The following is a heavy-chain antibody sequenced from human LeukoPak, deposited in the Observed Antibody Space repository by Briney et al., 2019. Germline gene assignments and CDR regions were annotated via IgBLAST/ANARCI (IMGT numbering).Heavy chain of an antibody. CDR2: IWYDGSNK. CDR3: ARDGPAMVRGVIADFDY. CDR1: GFTFNSYG. V-gene: IGHV3-33*01. D-gene: IGHD3-10*01. J-gene: IGHJ4*02. Sequence: GGSLRLSCAASGFTFNSYGMHWVRQAPGKGLEWVAVIWYDGSNKYYADSVKGRFTISRDNSKNTLYLQMNSLRAEDTAVYYCARDGPAMVRGVIADFDYWGQGTLVTVSS.